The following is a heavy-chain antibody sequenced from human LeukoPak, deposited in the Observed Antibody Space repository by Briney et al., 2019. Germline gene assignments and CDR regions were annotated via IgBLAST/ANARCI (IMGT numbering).Heavy chain of an antibody. CDR2: ISSSSTYI. Sequence: GGSLRLSCAASGFTFSSYSMNWVRQAPGKGLEWVSSISSSSTYIYYADSVKGRFTISRDNAKKSLYLQMNSLRAEDTAVYYCARDYMITFGGVIDYWGQGTLVTVSS. J-gene: IGHJ4*02. CDR1: GFTFSSYS. V-gene: IGHV3-21*01. D-gene: IGHD3-16*02. CDR3: ARDYMITFGGVIDY.